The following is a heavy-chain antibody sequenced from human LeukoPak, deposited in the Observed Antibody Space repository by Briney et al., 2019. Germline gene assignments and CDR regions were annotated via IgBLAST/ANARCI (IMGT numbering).Heavy chain of an antibody. J-gene: IGHJ2*01. CDR1: GGSISSYY. CDR3: GKVVGASGYFDL. Sequence: SETLSLTCTVSGGSISSYYWSWIRQPPGKGLEWTGYIYYSGSTNYNPSLKSRVTISVDTSENKFSLKLSSVTAADTAGYYCGKVVGASGYFDLGGRGTRVIVSP. CDR2: IYYSGST. V-gene: IGHV4-59*01. D-gene: IGHD2-15*01.